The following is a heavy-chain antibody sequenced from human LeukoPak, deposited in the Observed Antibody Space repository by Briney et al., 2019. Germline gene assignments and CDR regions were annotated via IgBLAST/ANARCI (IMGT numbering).Heavy chain of an antibody. V-gene: IGHV4-39*07. CDR2: IYHSGST. Sequence: SETLSLTCTVSGGSISSSSYYWGWIRQPPGKGLEWIGSIYHSGSTYYNPSLKSRVTISVDTSKNQFSLKLSSVTAADTAVYYCARAGYSGYDLYYWDQGTLVTVSS. J-gene: IGHJ4*02. CDR3: ARAGYSGYDLYY. CDR1: GGSISSSSYY. D-gene: IGHD5-12*01.